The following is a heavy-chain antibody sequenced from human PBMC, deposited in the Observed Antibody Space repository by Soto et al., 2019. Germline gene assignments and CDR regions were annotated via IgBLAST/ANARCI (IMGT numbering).Heavy chain of an antibody. CDR1: GGSISSSNW. J-gene: IGHJ4*02. CDR2: IYHSGST. D-gene: IGHD1-26*01. CDR3: ARAPPIVGAKQLDY. V-gene: IGHV4-4*02. Sequence: PSETLSLTCAVSGGSISSSNWWSWVRQPPGKGLEWIGEIYHSGSTNYNPSLKSRVTISVDKSKNQPSLKLSSVTAADTAVYYCARAPPIVGAKQLDYWGQGTLVTVSS.